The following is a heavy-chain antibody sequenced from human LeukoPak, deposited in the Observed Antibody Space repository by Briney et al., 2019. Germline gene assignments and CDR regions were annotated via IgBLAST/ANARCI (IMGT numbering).Heavy chain of an antibody. D-gene: IGHD5-18*01. CDR2: INPNSGGT. Sequence: ASVKVSCKASGYTFTGYYMHWVRQAPGQGLEWMGWINPNSGGTNYAQMFQGWVTMTRDTSISTAYMELSRLRSDDTAVYYCARGTRGYSYGYTYDYWGQGTLVTVSS. CDR1: GYTFTGYY. J-gene: IGHJ4*02. CDR3: ARGTRGYSYGYTYDY. V-gene: IGHV1-2*04.